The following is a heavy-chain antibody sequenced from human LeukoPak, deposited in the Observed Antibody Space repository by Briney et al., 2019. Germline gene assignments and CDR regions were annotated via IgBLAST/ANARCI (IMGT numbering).Heavy chain of an antibody. V-gene: IGHV3-30*02. CDR1: GFTFSSYG. D-gene: IGHD6-19*01. J-gene: IGHJ3*02. CDR3: AKESSSGWHDAFDI. CDR2: IRYDGSNK. Sequence: GGSLRLSCAASGFTFSSYGMYWVRQAPGKGLEWVAFIRYDGSNKYYAESVKGRLTISRDTSKSTLYLHMNSLRVEDTAVYYCAKESSSGWHDAFDIWGQGTMVTVSS.